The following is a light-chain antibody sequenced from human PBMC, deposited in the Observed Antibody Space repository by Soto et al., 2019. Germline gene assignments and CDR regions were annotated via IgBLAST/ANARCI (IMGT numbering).Light chain of an antibody. CDR1: QSIGGF. V-gene: IGKV3-15*01. CDR2: GAS. Sequence: EIEMAQSPATLSVSPGERATLSCRASQSIGGFLAWYQQKLGQAPRLLIFGASTRATGIPARFSGSGSGTEFTLTISRLQSEDFAVDFCQHYKRREYTFGQGTKLEIK. J-gene: IGKJ2*01. CDR3: QHYKRREYT.